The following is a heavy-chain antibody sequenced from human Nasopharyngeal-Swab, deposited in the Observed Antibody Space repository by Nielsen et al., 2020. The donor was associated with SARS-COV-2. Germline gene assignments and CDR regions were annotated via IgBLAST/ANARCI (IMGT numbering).Heavy chain of an antibody. J-gene: IGHJ6*02. CDR2: IYYSGST. CDR3: VGSSWYGDYYYYYGMGV. Sequence: ESLKISCTVSGGSISSSSYYWGWIRQPPGKGLEWIGSIYYSGSTYYNPSLKSRVTISVDTSKNQFSLKLSSVTAADTAVYYCVGSSWYGDYYYYYGMGVWGQGTTVTVSS. D-gene: IGHD6-13*01. CDR1: GGSISSSSYY. V-gene: IGHV4-39*07.